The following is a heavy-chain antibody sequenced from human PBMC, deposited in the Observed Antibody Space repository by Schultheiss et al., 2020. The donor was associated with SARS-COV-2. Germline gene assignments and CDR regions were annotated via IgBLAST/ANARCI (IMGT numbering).Heavy chain of an antibody. V-gene: IGHV4-34*01. CDR2: INHSGST. D-gene: IGHD2-8*01. J-gene: IGHJ4*02. CDR1: GGSISSYY. CDR3: ARRWGRVRYCTNGVCHNDY. Sequence: SETLSLTCTVSGGSISSYYWSWIRQPPGKGLEWIGEINHSGSTNYNPSLKSRVTISVDTSKNQFSLKLSSVTAADTAVYYCARRWGRVRYCTNGVCHNDYWGQGTLVTVSS.